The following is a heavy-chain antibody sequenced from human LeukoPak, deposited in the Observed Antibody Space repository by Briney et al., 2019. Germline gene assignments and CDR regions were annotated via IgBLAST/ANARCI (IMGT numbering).Heavy chain of an antibody. J-gene: IGHJ6*02. CDR1: GGSVSSGSYY. Sequence: KSSETLSLTCTVSGGSVSSGSYYWSWIRQPPGKGLEWIGYIYYSGSTNYNPSLKSRVTISVDTSKNQFSLKLSSVTAADTAVYYCAGGQLTILGVAQPDYYYYGMDVWGQGTTVTVSS. D-gene: IGHD3-3*01. CDR2: IYYSGST. CDR3: AGGQLTILGVAQPDYYYYGMDV. V-gene: IGHV4-61*01.